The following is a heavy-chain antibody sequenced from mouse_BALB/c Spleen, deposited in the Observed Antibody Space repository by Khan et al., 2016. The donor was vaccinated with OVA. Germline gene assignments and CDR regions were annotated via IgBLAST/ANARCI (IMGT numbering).Heavy chain of an antibody. CDR3: GRHRYGKGDAMDL. D-gene: IGHD2-1*01. V-gene: IGHV5-12*02. J-gene: IGHJ4*01. Sequence: EVELVESGGGLVQPGGSLKLSCATSGFTFSDYYMYWFRQTPEQGLEWVAYISTGGSNTYYPDTVKGRSTISRDNAKNTLFLQMSRLKSEDTAMYYCGRHRYGKGDAMDLWGQGTSVTVSA. CDR1: GFTFSDYY. CDR2: ISTGGSNT.